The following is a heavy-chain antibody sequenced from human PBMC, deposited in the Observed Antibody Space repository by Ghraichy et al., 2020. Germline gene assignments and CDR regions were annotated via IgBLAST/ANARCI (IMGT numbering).Heavy chain of an antibody. J-gene: IGHJ4*02. D-gene: IGHD3-3*01. CDR2: ISSSSSHI. V-gene: IGHV3-21*01. Sequence: GGSLRLSCAASGFTFSSYSMNWVRQAPGKGLEWVSSISSSSSHIYYADSVKGRFTISRDNAKNSLYLQMNSLRAEDTAVYYCARGYYDFWSGPPLDYWGQGTLVTVSS. CDR3: ARGYYDFWSGPPLDY. CDR1: GFTFSSYS.